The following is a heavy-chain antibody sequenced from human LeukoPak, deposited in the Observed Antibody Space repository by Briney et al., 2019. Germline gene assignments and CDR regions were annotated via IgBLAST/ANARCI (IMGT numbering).Heavy chain of an antibody. V-gene: IGHV3-7*01. CDR3: ARLFVYGSGAEAFDY. CDR1: GFTFSSYA. D-gene: IGHD3-10*01. CDR2: IKQDGSEK. Sequence: GESLRLSCAASGFTFSSYAMHWVRQAPGKGLEWVANIKQDGSEKYYLDSVRGRFTISRDNAKNSLYLQMDSLRAEDTAVYYCARLFVYGSGAEAFDYWGQGALVTVSS. J-gene: IGHJ4*02.